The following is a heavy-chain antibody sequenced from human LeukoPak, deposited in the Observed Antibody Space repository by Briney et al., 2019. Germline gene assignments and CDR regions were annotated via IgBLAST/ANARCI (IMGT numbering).Heavy chain of an antibody. CDR2: ISSSSTYI. V-gene: IGHV3-21*01. CDR3: ATGDIAVAGTGFDY. Sequence: PGRSLRLSCAASGFSFSSYIMNWVRQAPGRGLQWVSSISSSSTYIYYADSMKGRFTISRDNAKNSLYLQMNSLRAEDTAVYYCATGDIAVAGTGFDYWGQGILVTVSS. J-gene: IGHJ4*02. CDR1: GFSFSSYI. D-gene: IGHD6-19*01.